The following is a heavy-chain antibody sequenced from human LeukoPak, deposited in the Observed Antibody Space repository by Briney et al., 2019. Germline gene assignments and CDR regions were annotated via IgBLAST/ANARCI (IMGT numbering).Heavy chain of an antibody. D-gene: IGHD5-24*01. V-gene: IGHV3-30*03. J-gene: IGHJ4*02. CDR2: VSADGRTQ. CDR3: AREFGHNRWYFDY. CDR1: GFTFRTYS. Sequence: GRSLRLSCAASGFTFRTYSIHWVRQAPGKGLEWVTVVSADGRTQLYSDSVKGRFSISRDNSLNTLHLQMNSLRTEDTAVYYCAREFGHNRWYFDYWGQGALVTVSS.